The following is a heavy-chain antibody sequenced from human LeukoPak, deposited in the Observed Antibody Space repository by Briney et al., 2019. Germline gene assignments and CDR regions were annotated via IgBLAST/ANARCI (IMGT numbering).Heavy chain of an antibody. CDR1: GFTFSNYA. Sequence: GGSLRLSCAASGFTFSNYAMHWVRQAPGKGLEWVAAISYDGSNKYYADSVKGRLTISRDNPKNTLYLQMNSLRAEDTAVYYCAREGYCSGGSCYFGAFTTSYGMDVWGQGTTVTVSS. V-gene: IGHV3-30*04. J-gene: IGHJ6*02. CDR3: AREGYCSGGSCYFGAFTTSYGMDV. CDR2: ISYDGSNK. D-gene: IGHD2-15*01.